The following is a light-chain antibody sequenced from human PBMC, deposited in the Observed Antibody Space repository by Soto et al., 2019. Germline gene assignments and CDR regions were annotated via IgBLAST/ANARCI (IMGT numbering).Light chain of an antibody. CDR2: ASS. V-gene: IGKV1-9*01. CDR3: QQVNTFHVP. Sequence: DIQLTQSPSFLSASIGDRVTITCRASQGISSYLAWYQQTPGRAPKLLIYASSTLQSGVPSRFSGSGSGTEFTLTISSLQPDDFATYYCQQVNTFHVPFGQGTRLDI. J-gene: IGKJ5*01. CDR1: QGISSY.